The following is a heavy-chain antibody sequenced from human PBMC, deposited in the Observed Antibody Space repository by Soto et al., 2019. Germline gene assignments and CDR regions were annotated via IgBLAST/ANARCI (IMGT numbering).Heavy chain of an antibody. CDR1: GGSFSGYY. D-gene: IGHD6-13*01. CDR3: ARARIAAADYNYYYGMDV. CDR2: INHSGST. Sequence: PSETLSRTCAVYGGSFSGYYWSWIRQPPGKGLEWIGEINHSGSTNYNPSLKSRVTISVDTSKDQCSLKLSSVTAADTAVYYCARARIAAADYNYYYGMDVRGQGTKVSV. J-gene: IGHJ6*02. V-gene: IGHV4-34*01.